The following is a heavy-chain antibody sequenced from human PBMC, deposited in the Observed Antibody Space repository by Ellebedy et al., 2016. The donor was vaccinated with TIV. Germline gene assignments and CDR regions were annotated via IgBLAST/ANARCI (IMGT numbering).Heavy chain of an antibody. CDR2: INRDGSDN. J-gene: IGHJ5*01. Sequence: GGSLRLSXAASGFTFSGYWMRWVRPAPGKGLEWVAKINRDGSDNYFVESLRGRFTISRDKSKNSIYLQMNSLRSEDTAGYYCARYGYYDFNSWGQGTLVTVSS. CDR1: GFTFSGYW. V-gene: IGHV3-7*01. CDR3: ARYGYYDFNS. D-gene: IGHD5-18*01.